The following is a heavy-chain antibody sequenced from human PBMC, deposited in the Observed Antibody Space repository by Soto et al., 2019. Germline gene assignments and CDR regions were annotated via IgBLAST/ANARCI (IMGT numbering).Heavy chain of an antibody. V-gene: IGHV3-49*03. CDR3: TRPVTVGGSFDY. CDR1: GITFGDYA. CDR2: IRSKTYGGTT. D-gene: IGHD1-26*01. J-gene: IGHJ4*02. Sequence: GGSLRLSCTASGITFGDYAMSWFRQAPGKGLEWVGFIRSKTYGGTTEYAASVKGRFTISRDDSKSIAYLQMDSLKTEDTAVYYCTRPVTVGGSFDYWGQGTLVTVSS.